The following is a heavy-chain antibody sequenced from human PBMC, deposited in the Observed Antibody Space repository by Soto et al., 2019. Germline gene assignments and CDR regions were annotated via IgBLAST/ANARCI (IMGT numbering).Heavy chain of an antibody. J-gene: IGHJ5*02. D-gene: IGHD5-18*01. CDR1: GYTFTSYY. CDR2: INPSGGST. V-gene: IGHV1-46*01. Sequence: GASVNVSCKSSGYTFTSYYMHGLRQPRGQGLEWMGIINPSGGSTSYAQKLQGRVTMTRDTSTSTIYMDLSILKSEHGLVYYCARHLPTPLVSGYSYGRPPFEPWGQGTLVTVSS. CDR3: ARHLPTPLVSGYSYGRPPFEP.